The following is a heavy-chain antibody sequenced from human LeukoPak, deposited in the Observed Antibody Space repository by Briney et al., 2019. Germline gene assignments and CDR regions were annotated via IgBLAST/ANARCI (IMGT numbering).Heavy chain of an antibody. V-gene: IGHV4-4*02. CDR3: ARVKSGGSGSYLFDY. CDR1: GGSISSSNW. J-gene: IGHJ4*02. D-gene: IGHD3-10*01. Sequence: SETLSLTCAVSGGSISSSNWWSWVRQPPGKGLEWIGEIYHSGSTNYNPSLKSRVTISVVKSKNQFSLKLSSVTAADTAVYYCARVKSGGSGSYLFDYWGQGTLVTVSS. CDR2: IYHSGST.